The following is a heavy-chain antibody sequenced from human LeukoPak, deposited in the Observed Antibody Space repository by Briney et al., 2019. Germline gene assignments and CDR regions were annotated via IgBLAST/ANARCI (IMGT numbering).Heavy chain of an antibody. D-gene: IGHD3-22*01. Sequence: GGSLRLSCAASGFTFSSYAMSWVRQAPGKGLEWVSAISGSGGSTYYADSVKGRFTISRDYSKNTLYLQMNSLRADDTAVYYCARAPRYDSSGEIDYWGQGTLVTVSS. J-gene: IGHJ4*02. CDR3: ARAPRYDSSGEIDY. V-gene: IGHV3-23*01. CDR2: ISGSGGST. CDR1: GFTFSSYA.